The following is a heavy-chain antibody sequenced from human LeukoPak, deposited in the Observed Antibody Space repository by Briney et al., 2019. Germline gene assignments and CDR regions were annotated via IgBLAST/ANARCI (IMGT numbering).Heavy chain of an antibody. D-gene: IGHD5-18*01. CDR1: GFTFSSYG. J-gene: IGHJ6*03. CDR2: IRCDGSNK. V-gene: IGHV3-30*02. Sequence: GGSLRLSCAASGFTFSSYGIHWVRQAPGKGLEWVAFIRCDGSNKYYTDSVKGRFTISRDNSRNTLYLQMNSLRAEDTAVYYCARGRLQLLLGADFFYYMDVWGKGTTVIISS. CDR3: ARGRLQLLLGADFFYYMDV.